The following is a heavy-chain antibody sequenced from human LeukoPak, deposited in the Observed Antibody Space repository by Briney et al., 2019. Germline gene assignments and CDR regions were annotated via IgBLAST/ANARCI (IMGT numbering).Heavy chain of an antibody. V-gene: IGHV3-64D*06. J-gene: IGHJ4*02. CDR2: ISSDGGGT. Sequence: GGSLRLSCSASGFTFSSYAMHWVRQAPEKGLEYVSAISSDGGGTYYADSVKGRFTISRDNSKNTLYLQMGSLRAEDTAVYYCVKGHYYGTGASYFDYWGQGTLVTVSS. CDR3: VKGHYYGTGASYFDY. CDR1: GFTFSSYA. D-gene: IGHD3-10*01.